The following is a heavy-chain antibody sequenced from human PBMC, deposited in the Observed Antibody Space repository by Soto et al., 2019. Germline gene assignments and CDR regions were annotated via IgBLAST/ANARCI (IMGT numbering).Heavy chain of an antibody. CDR3: ARFPVIPYYFDY. J-gene: IGHJ4*02. Sequence: SVPFACKASGYTFTSYCISWVRQAPVQGLEWMGWISAYNGNTNYAQKLQGRVTMTTDTSTSTAYMELRSLRSDDTAVYYCARFPVIPYYFDYWGQGTLVTVSS. D-gene: IGHD3-16*02. V-gene: IGHV1-18*01. CDR2: ISAYNGNT. CDR1: GYTFTSYC.